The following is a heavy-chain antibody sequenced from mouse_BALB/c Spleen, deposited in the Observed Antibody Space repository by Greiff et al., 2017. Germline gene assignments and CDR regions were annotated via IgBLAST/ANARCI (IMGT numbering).Heavy chain of an antibody. CDR3: ERDRGAHKNGLDY. Sequence: LVKPGASVKISCKASGYSFTGYYMHWVKQSHGKSLEWIGYISCYNGATSYNQKFKGKATFTVDTSSSTAYMQFNSLTSEASAVYDCERDRGAHKNGLDYWGQGTSVTVSA. D-gene: IGHD2-2*01. J-gene: IGHJ4*01. CDR2: ISCYNGAT. CDR1: GYSFTGYY. V-gene: IGHV1S34*01.